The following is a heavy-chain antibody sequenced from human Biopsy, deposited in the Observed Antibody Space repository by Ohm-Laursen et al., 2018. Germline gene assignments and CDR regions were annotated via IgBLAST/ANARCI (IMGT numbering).Heavy chain of an antibody. Sequence: SLRLSCAASGFTFDDYAMHWVRQVPGKGQEWVSGISWNSDDIGYADSVKGRFTISRDNARNALHLQMNSLRTEDTALYYCAKDLGLNYSDRFLFYYGMDVWGRGTTVTVSS. J-gene: IGHJ6*02. CDR3: AKDLGLNYSDRFLFYYGMDV. V-gene: IGHV3-9*01. D-gene: IGHD4-17*01. CDR1: GFTFDDYA. CDR2: ISWNSDDI.